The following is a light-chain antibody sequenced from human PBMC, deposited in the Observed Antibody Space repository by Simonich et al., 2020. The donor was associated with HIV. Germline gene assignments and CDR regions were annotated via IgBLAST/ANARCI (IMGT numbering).Light chain of an antibody. V-gene: IGLV4-69*01. CDR2: VNSDGSH. J-gene: IGLJ3*02. Sequence: QLVLTQSPSASASLGASVKLTCTLSSGHSSYAIAWHQQQPEKGPRDLMKVNSDGSHSKGDGFPDRFSGSSSGAERYLTISSLQSEDEADYYCQTWGSGIQVFGGGTKLTVL. CDR3: QTWGSGIQV. CDR1: SGHSSYA.